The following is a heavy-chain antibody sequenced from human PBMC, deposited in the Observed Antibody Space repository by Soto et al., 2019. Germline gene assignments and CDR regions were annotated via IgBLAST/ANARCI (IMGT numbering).Heavy chain of an antibody. CDR2: ISSTTNYI. CDR1: GFTFTRYS. V-gene: IGHV3-21*06. Sequence: GSLRLSCAASGFTFTRYSMNWVHQAPGKGLEWVSSISSTTNYIYYGDSMKGRFTISRDNAKNSLYLEMNSLRAEDTAVYYCARESEDLTSNFDYWGQGTLVTVSS. CDR3: ARESEDLTSNFDY. J-gene: IGHJ4*02.